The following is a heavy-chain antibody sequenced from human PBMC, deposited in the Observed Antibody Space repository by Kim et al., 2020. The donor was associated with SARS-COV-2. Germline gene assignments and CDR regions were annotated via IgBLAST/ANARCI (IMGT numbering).Heavy chain of an antibody. J-gene: IGHJ5*02. Sequence: KFQGRVRMTADESTSTAYMELSSLRSEDTAVYYCARDAPYSSGWYGWFDPWGQGTLVTVSS. V-gene: IGHV1-69*01. D-gene: IGHD6-19*01. CDR3: ARDAPYSSGWYGWFDP.